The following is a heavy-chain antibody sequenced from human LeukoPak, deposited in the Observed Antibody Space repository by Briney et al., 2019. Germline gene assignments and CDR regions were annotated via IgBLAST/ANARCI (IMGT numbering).Heavy chain of an antibody. Sequence: ASVKVSCKASGYTFTGYYMHWVRQAPGQGLEWMGWINPNSGGTNYAQKFQGMVTMTRDTSISTAYMELSRLRSDDTAVYYCARLQMYYYDSSGRSGWFDPWGQGTLVTVSS. CDR3: ARLQMYYYDSSGRSGWFDP. D-gene: IGHD3-22*01. CDR2: INPNSGGT. CDR1: GYTFTGYY. J-gene: IGHJ5*02. V-gene: IGHV1-2*02.